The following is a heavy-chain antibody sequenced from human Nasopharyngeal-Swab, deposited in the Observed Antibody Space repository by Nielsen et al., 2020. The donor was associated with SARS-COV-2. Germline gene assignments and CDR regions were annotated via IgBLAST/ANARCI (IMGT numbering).Heavy chain of an antibody. CDR1: GFTFDTFG. CDR3: AKDESGYYYDSSGYIDY. CDR2: ISGSGSGT. V-gene: IGHV3-23*01. Sequence: GGSLRLSCAASGFTFDTFGMTWVRQAPGKGLEGVSRISGSGSGTYYAGSVKGRFTISRDNSKNTLYLQMNSLRAEDTAVYYCAKDESGYYYDSSGYIDYWGQGTLVTVSS. J-gene: IGHJ4*02. D-gene: IGHD3-22*01.